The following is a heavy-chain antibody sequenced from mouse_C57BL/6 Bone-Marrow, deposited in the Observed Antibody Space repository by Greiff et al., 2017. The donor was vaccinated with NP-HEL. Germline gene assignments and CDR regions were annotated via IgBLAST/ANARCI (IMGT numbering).Heavy chain of an antibody. CDR3: ARQDLAWFAY. Sequence: EVQWVESGGDLVKPGGSLKLSCAASGFTFSSYGMSWVRQTPDKRLEWVATISSGGSYTYYPDSVKGRFTISRDNAKNTLYLQMSSLKSEDTAMYYCARQDLAWFAYWGQGTLVTVSA. V-gene: IGHV5-6*01. J-gene: IGHJ3*01. CDR1: GFTFSSYG. CDR2: ISSGGSYT.